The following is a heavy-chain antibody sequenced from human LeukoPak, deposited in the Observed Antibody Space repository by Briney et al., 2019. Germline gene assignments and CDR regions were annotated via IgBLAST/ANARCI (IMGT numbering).Heavy chain of an antibody. CDR1: GYTFTGYY. CDR3: ARVSARYSGYDNQLDY. V-gene: IGHV1-2*02. J-gene: IGHJ4*02. D-gene: IGHD5-12*01. CDR2: INPNSGGT. Sequence: ASVKVSCKASGYTFTGYYMHWVRQAPGQGLEWMGWINPNSGGTNYAQKFQGRVTMTRDTSISTAYMELSRLRSDDTAVYNCARVSARYSGYDNQLDYWGQGTLVTVSS.